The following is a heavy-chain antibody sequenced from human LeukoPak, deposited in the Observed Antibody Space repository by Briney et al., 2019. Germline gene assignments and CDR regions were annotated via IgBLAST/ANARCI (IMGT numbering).Heavy chain of an antibody. CDR2: INHSGST. V-gene: IGHV4-34*01. CDR3: ARTDFDWFIDY. CDR1: GGSFSGYY. Sequence: SETLSLTCAVYGGSFSGYYWSWIRQPPGKGLEWIGEINHSGSTNYNPSLKSRVTISVDTSKNQFSLKLSSVTAADTAVYYCARTDFDWFIDYWGQGTLVTVSS. J-gene: IGHJ4*02. D-gene: IGHD3-9*01.